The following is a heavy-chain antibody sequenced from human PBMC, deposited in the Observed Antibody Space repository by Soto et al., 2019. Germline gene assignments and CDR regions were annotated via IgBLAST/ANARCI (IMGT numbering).Heavy chain of an antibody. CDR2: ISYNGGNR. CDR3: ARGDREDTAVVIGVRPGEYGVDV. Sequence: VQLVESGGGVVQPGRSLRLSCAACGFTFSNYAMHWVRQAPGKGLECVAVISYNGGNRFYRDYVKGRFTISRDNSKNTVHLQIDSLRYEDAAVYYCARGDREDTAVVIGVRPGEYGVDVWGQGTTVTVSS. V-gene: IGHV3-30*04. CDR1: GFTFSNYA. D-gene: IGHD2-15*01. J-gene: IGHJ6*02.